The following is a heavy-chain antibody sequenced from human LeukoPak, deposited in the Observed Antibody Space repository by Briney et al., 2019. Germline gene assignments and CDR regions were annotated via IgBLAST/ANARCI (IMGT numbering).Heavy chain of an antibody. CDR2: ISAYNGNT. Sequence: ASVKVSCKASGYTFTSYGISWVRQAPGQGLEWMGWISAYNGNTKYAQRLQGRVTTTTDTSTTTAYVELRSLRSGDTAVYYCARDLLQYFDWLTMAGYWGQGTLVSVSS. V-gene: IGHV1-18*01. CDR3: ARDLLQYFDWLTMAGY. CDR1: GYTFTSYG. D-gene: IGHD3-9*01. J-gene: IGHJ4*02.